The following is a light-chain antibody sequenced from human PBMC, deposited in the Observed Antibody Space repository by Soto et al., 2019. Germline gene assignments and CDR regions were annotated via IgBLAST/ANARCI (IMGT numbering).Light chain of an antibody. CDR2: KAS. Sequence: DIQMTQSPSTLSAYVGDRVTITCRASQSISSWLAWYQQKPGKAPNLLIYKASTLQSGVPSRFSGSGSGTEITLTISNLQPDDFATYYCQQYNSYSPVTFGPGTKVEIK. CDR1: QSISSW. V-gene: IGKV1-5*03. J-gene: IGKJ3*01. CDR3: QQYNSYSPVT.